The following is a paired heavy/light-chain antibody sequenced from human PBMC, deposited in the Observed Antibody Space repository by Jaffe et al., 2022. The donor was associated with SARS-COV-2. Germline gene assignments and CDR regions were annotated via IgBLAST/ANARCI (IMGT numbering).Heavy chain of an antibody. V-gene: IGHV4-39*01. Sequence: QLQLQESGPGLGKPSETLSLTCTVSGGSIYSTTYYWGWIRQPPGKGLEWIGAIYYSGSTYYNPSLKSRVTISVDTSRNQFSLKLSSVTAADTAVYYCARLYRYSYGYSDYWGQGTLVPVSS. CDR1: GGSIYSTTYY. J-gene: IGHJ4*02. D-gene: IGHD5-18*01. CDR2: IYYSGST. CDR3: ARLYRYSYGYSDY.
Light chain of an antibody. V-gene: IGKV1-39*01. CDR3: QQSYSSPPT. CDR2: AAS. J-gene: IGKJ1*01. CDR1: QSISGY. Sequence: DIQMTQSPSSLSASVGDRVTITCRASQSISGYLNWYQQKPGTAPKLLIYAASSLQSGVPSRFSGSGSGTDFTLTISSLQPEDFATYSCQQSYSSPPTFGQGTKVETK.